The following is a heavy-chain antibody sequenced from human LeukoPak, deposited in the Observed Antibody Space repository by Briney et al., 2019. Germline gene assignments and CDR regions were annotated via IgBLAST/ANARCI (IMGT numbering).Heavy chain of an antibody. V-gene: IGHV3-7*01. D-gene: IGHD3-22*01. CDR1: GFTFSSYW. CDR3: VRDGDYYDSSGYWLG. Sequence: GGSLRLSCAASGFTFSSYWMSWVRQARGKGLEWVVNIKQDGSEKYYVDSVRGRFTNSRDDAKNSQYLQMNSLRAEDTAVYYCVRDGDYYDSSGYWLGWGQGTLVTDSS. CDR2: IKQDGSEK. J-gene: IGHJ4*02.